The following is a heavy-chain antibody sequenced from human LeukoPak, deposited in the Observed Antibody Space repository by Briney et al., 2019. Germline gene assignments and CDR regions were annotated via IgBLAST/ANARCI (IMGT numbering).Heavy chain of an antibody. Sequence: ASVKVSCKASGYSFRTYGITWVRQAPGQGLEWMGWLSAHIDDTSYSQKFQGRVTVTTDTSTSTAYMELRSLRSDDTAVYFCARVAFSKYHYYMDVWGKGTTVTVSS. CDR3: ARVAFSKYHYYMDV. CDR2: LSAHIDDT. V-gene: IGHV1-18*01. CDR1: GYSFRTYG. J-gene: IGHJ6*03. D-gene: IGHD4-11*01.